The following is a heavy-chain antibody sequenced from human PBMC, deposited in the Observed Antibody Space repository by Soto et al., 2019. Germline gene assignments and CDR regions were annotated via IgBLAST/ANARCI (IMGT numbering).Heavy chain of an antibody. V-gene: IGHV3-48*02. J-gene: IGHJ4*02. D-gene: IGHD6-19*01. CDR1: GFKFNIYS. Sequence: EVQLVESGGGLVRPGESLGLSGAASGFKFNIYSMNGIGQAPGKGLEWVSYITSDTLTIRYADSVRGRFIISRDNAGNSVFLQMNSLRDEDTATYYCARSVEGHFDYGGQGALVTVSS. CDR3: ARSVEGHFDY. CDR2: ITSDTLTI.